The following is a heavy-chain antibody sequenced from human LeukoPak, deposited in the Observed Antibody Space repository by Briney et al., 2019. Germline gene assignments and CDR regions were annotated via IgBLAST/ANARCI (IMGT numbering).Heavy chain of an antibody. CDR2: INHSGST. CDR1: GYSISSSYH. V-gene: IGHV4-38-2*02. CDR3: ARGGLYYYDSSGSTTIDY. Sequence: SETLSLTCTVAGYSISSSYHWGWIRQPPGKGLEWIGEINHSGSTNYNPSLKSRVTISVDTSKNQFSLKLSSVTAADTAVYYCARGGLYYYDSSGSTTIDYWGQGTLVTVSS. D-gene: IGHD3-22*01. J-gene: IGHJ4*02.